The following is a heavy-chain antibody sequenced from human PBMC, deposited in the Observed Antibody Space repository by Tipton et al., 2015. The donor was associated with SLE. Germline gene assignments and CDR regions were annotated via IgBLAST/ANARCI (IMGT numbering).Heavy chain of an antibody. Sequence: RSLRLSCAASGFTFSIFAMHWVRQAPGKGLEWVAVISYDGSNKYYADSVKGRFTISRDNSKNTLYLQMNSLRAEDTAVYYCARNLGSYYGMDVWGQGTTVTVSS. D-gene: IGHD3-16*01. CDR2: ISYDGSNK. CDR3: ARNLGSYYGMDV. J-gene: IGHJ6*02. CDR1: GFTFSIFA. V-gene: IGHV3-30*04.